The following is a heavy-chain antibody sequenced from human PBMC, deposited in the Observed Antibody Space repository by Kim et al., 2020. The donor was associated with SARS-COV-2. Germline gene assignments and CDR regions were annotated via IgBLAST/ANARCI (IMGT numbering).Heavy chain of an antibody. Sequence: ASVKVSCKASGYTFTSYGISWVRQAPGQGLEWMGWISAYNGNTNYAQKLQGRVTMTTDTSTSTAYMELRSLRSDDTAVYYCARAYCGGDCYLGNFDYWGQGTLVTVSS. CDR2: ISAYNGNT. V-gene: IGHV1-18*01. D-gene: IGHD2-21*02. J-gene: IGHJ4*02. CDR1: GYTFTSYG. CDR3: ARAYCGGDCYLGNFDY.